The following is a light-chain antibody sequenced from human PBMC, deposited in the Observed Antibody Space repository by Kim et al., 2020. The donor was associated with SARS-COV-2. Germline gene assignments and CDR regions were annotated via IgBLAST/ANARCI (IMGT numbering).Light chain of an antibody. J-gene: IGLJ3*02. CDR1: KLGDKY. Sequence: SLSPGQTASISCSGDKLGDKYACWYQQKPGQSPVLVIYKDSKRPSGIPERFSGSNSGNTATLTISGTQAMDEADYYCQAWDSSTAVFGGGTQLTVL. CDR3: QAWDSSTAV. CDR2: KDS. V-gene: IGLV3-1*01.